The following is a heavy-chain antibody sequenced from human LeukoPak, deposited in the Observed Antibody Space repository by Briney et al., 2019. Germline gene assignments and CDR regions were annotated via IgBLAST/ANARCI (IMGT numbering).Heavy chain of an antibody. CDR3: ARGYSGYPTLFDY. Sequence: GSLRLSCAASGFTFSSYSMNWVRQAPGKGLEWVSSISSSSSSYIYYADSVKGRFTISRDNAKNSLYLQMNSLRAEDTAVYYCARGYSGYPTLFDYWGQGTLVTVSS. J-gene: IGHJ4*02. CDR2: ISSSSSSYI. CDR1: GFTFSSYS. V-gene: IGHV3-21*01. D-gene: IGHD5-12*01.